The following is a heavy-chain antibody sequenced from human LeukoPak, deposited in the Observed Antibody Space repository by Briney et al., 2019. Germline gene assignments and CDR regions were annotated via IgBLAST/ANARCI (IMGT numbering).Heavy chain of an antibody. V-gene: IGHV1-46*01. J-gene: IGHJ4*02. Sequence: ASVKVSCKASGYTFTVFYMHWVRQAPGQGLEWMGMINPNSGRTSYAPKFQGRVTMTRATSASAVYMDLSRLRSEDTAAYYCARGSGNYDSSGYQSSDHWGQGTLVTVSS. CDR1: GYTFTVFY. CDR3: ARGSGNYDSSGYQSSDH. D-gene: IGHD3-22*01. CDR2: INPNSGRT.